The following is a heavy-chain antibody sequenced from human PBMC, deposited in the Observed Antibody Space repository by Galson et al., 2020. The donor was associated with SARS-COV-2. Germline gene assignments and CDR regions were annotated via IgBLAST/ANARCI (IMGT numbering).Heavy chain of an antibody. V-gene: IGHV3-11*04. CDR2: ISSSGNTI. CDR3: AREVRSSNNDAFDI. D-gene: IGHD6-13*01. CDR1: GFTFSDYY. Sequence: NSGGSLRLSCAASGFTFSDYYMSWIRQAPGKGLEWVSYISSSGNTIYYADSVKGRFTMSRDNAKNSLYLQMNSLRAEDTAVYYSAREVRSSNNDAFDIWGQGTMVTVSS. J-gene: IGHJ3*02.